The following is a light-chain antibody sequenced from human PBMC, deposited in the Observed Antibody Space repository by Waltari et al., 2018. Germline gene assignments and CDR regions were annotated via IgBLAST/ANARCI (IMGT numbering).Light chain of an antibody. J-gene: IGLJ1*01. CDR3: CSFASGTAFV. Sequence: QSALTQPASVSGSLGRLITIPCTGNRGDVANFKHVPWYRQKPGKVPKLGIYEVNQRPSGVSNPFAGSKSGNTASLTISGLQPEDESDSYFCSFASGTAFVFGSGTTITVL. CDR1: RGDVANFKH. V-gene: IGLV2-23*02. CDR2: EVN.